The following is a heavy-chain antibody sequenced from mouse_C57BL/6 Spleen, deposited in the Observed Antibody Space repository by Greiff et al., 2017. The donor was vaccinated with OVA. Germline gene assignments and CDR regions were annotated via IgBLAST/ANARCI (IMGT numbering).Heavy chain of an antibody. D-gene: IGHD2-4*01. CDR3: AREYDYDGGY. V-gene: IGHV1-82*01. Sequence: QVQLQQSGPELVKPGASVKISCKASGYAFSSSWMNWVKPRPGKGLEWIGRIYPGDGDTNYNGKFKGKATLTADKSSSTAYMQLSSLTSEDSAVYFCAREYDYDGGYWGQGTTLTVSS. J-gene: IGHJ2*01. CDR1: GYAFSSSW. CDR2: IYPGDGDT.